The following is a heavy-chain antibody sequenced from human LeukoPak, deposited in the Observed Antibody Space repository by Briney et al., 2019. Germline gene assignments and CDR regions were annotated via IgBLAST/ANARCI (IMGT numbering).Heavy chain of an antibody. D-gene: IGHD6-25*01. J-gene: IGHJ4*02. CDR2: VGATGDT. CDR3: ARLNSGWGIPDY. V-gene: IGHV3-13*01. Sequence: GGSLRLSCSASGFIFSDYDMYWVRQVAGEGLEWVSGVGATGDTSYPDSVKGRFPISRDNAKNSLYLQMNSLRVGDTAIYYCARLNSGWGIPDYWGQGILVAVSS. CDR1: GFIFSDYD.